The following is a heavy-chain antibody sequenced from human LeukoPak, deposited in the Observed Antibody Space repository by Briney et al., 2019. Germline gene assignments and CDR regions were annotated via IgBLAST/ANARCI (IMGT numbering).Heavy chain of an antibody. CDR3: ARDGATFYYGPESSNQNYGMDV. V-gene: IGHV4-4*07. D-gene: IGHD3-10*01. CDR1: GGSISSYY. J-gene: IGHJ6*02. Sequence: SETLSLTCTVSGGSISSYYWSWIRQPAGKGLEWIGRIYTSGNTNYNPSLKSRVTMSVDTSKNQLSLKLSSVTAADTAVYYCARDGATFYYGPESSNQNYGMDVWGQGTTVTVSS. CDR2: IYTSGNT.